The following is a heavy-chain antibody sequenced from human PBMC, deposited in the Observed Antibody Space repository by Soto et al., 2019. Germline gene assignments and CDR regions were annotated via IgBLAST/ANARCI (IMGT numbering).Heavy chain of an antibody. CDR2: INHSGST. V-gene: IGHV4-34*01. D-gene: IGHD1-26*01. CDR3: ARGGRYSRFDP. Sequence: PSETLSLTCAVYGGSFSGYYWSWIRQPPGKGLEWIGEINHSGSTNYNPSLKSRVTISVDTSKNQFSLKLSSVTAADTAVYYCARGGRYSRFDPWGQGTLVTVSS. J-gene: IGHJ5*02. CDR1: GGSFSGYY.